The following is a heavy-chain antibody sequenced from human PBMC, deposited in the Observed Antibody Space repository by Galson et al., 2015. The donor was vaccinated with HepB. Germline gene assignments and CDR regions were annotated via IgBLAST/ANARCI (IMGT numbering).Heavy chain of an antibody. J-gene: IGHJ4*02. V-gene: IGHV3-9*01. CDR2: ISWNSDSM. CDR1: GFTFDDYA. D-gene: IGHD6-13*01. Sequence: SLRLSCAASGFTFDDYAMHWVRQAPGKGLEWVSGISWNSDSMGYADSVKGRFTISRDNAENSPHLHMNSLRPEDTALYYCAKDIGRQYSSSWGFFDYWGQGTLVTVSS. CDR3: AKDIGRQYSSSWGFFDY.